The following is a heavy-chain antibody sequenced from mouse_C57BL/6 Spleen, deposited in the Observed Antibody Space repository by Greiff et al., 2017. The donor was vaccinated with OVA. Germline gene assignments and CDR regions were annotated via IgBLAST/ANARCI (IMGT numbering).Heavy chain of an antibody. CDR3: ARGDYDEYFDD. CDR1: GYTFTSYW. CDR2: INPSSGYT. V-gene: IGHV1-7*01. Sequence: VQLQQSGAELVKPGASVKLSCKASGYTFTSYWMHWVKQRPGQGLEWIGYINPSSGYTKYNQKFKDKATLTADKSSSTAYMQLSSLTYEDSAVYYCARGDYDEYFDDWGQGTTLTVSS. D-gene: IGHD2-4*01. J-gene: IGHJ2*01.